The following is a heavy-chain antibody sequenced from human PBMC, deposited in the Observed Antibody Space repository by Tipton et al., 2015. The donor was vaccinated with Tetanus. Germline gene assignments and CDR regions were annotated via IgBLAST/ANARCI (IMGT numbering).Heavy chain of an antibody. Sequence: LRLSCTVSGGSISSGGYYWSWIRQHPGKGLESIGEIYYSESTYYNPSLKSLVTISVDTSKNQFSLKLNSVTDADTAVYYCARDQARGARGWNYFDYWGQGTLVTVSS. D-gene: IGHD1-26*01. J-gene: IGHJ4*02. CDR1: GGSISSGGYY. V-gene: IGHV4-31*01. CDR3: ARDQARGARGWNYFDY. CDR2: IYYSEST.